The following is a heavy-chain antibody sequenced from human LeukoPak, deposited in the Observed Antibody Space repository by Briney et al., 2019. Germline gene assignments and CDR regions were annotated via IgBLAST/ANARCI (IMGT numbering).Heavy chain of an antibody. J-gene: IGHJ4*02. CDR1: GYTFTSYG. CDR2: IGAYNGST. V-gene: IGHV1-18*01. D-gene: IGHD1-26*01. Sequence: ASVKVSFKAAGYTFTSYGISWGREAPGQGLGLMGWIGAYNGSTKYAQNLQGRVTMTTDTSTSTTYMELRSMRCDDAAAYYYARVGGATTGRADYWGQGTLVTVSS. CDR3: ARVGGATTGRADY.